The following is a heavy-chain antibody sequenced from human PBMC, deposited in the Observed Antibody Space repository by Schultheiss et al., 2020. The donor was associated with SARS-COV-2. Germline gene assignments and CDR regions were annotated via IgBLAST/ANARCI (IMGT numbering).Heavy chain of an antibody. CDR2: IYHSGST. CDR1: GGSISSSSYY. V-gene: IGHV4-39*01. J-gene: IGHJ6*02. CDR3: ARQPLSYSSSWFYGMDV. Sequence: SETLSLTCAVSGGSISSSSYYWSWIRQHPGKGLEWIGYIYHSGSTYYNPSLKSRVTISVDRSKNQFSLKLSSVTAADTAVYYCARQPLSYSSSWFYGMDVWGQGTTVTVSS. D-gene: IGHD6-13*01.